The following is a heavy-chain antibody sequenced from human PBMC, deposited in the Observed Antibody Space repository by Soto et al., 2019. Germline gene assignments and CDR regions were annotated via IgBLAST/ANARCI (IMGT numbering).Heavy chain of an antibody. CDR3: ASGGGYCGGGSYRVTSWFEH. D-gene: IGHD2-15*01. V-gene: IGHV5-10-1*01. J-gene: IGHJ5*02. CDR1: GYSFTNYF. CDR2: IDPSDSYT. Sequence: GESLKISCKGSGYSFTNYFITWVRQMPGKGLEWMGRIDPSDSYTNYSPSFQGHVTISADKSISTAYLQWRSLKASDTAMYYCASGGGYCGGGSYRVTSWFEHWGQGTLVTVSA.